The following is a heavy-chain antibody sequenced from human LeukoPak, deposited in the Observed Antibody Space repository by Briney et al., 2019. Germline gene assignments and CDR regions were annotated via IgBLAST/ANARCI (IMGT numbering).Heavy chain of an antibody. D-gene: IGHD2-2*03. V-gene: IGHV3-23*01. CDR3: ARDGYCSSTSCYLVNWFDP. CDR1: GFTFSSYA. CDR2: ISGSGGST. Sequence: GGSLRLSCAASGFTFSSYAMSWVRQAPGKGLEWVSAISGSGGSTYYADSVKGRFTISRDNSKNTLYLQMNSLRAEDTAVYYCARDGYCSSTSCYLVNWFDPWGQGTLVTVSS. J-gene: IGHJ5*02.